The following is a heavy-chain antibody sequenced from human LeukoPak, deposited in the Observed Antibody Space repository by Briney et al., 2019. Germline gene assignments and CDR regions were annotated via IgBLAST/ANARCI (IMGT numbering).Heavy chain of an antibody. J-gene: IGHJ4*02. CDR2: INPGDSDT. CDR3: ARYSSGLLAY. D-gene: IGHD6-19*01. Sequence: GESLKISCKGSGYSFTSYWIGWVRPMPGKDLEWMGSINPGDSDTRYSPSFQGQVTISGHKSIRTAYLQWRSLQASDTAMYYCARYSSGLLAYWGQGTLVTVSS. V-gene: IGHV5-51*01. CDR1: GYSFTSYW.